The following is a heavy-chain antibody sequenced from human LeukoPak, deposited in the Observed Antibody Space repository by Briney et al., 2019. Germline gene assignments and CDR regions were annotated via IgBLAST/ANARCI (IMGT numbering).Heavy chain of an antibody. J-gene: IGHJ1*01. CDR2: ISGSGGST. V-gene: IGHV3-23*01. Sequence: GGSLRLSCAASGITLSSYAMSWVRQAPGKGLEWVSGISGSGGSTYYADSVKGRFTISRGNSKNTLYLQMNSLRAEDTAVFYCAKGFGEILVWEYFHDWGQPTLVTVSS. CDR1: GITLSSYA. CDR3: AKGFGEILVWEYFHD. D-gene: IGHD3-10*01.